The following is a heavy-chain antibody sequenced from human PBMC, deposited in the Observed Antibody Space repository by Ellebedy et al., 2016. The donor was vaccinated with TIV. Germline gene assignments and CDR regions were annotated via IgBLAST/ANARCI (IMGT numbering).Heavy chain of an antibody. CDR2: IKQDGSEK. Sequence: PGGSLRLSCTASGFTFGDYAMSWVRQAPGKGLEWVANIKQDGSEKYYVDSVKGRFTISRDNAKNSLYLQLSSLRAEDTAVYYCARRSRGPSYYFDYWGQGALVTVSS. V-gene: IGHV3-7*01. J-gene: IGHJ4*02. CDR1: GFTFGDYA. D-gene: IGHD3-10*01. CDR3: ARRSRGPSYYFDY.